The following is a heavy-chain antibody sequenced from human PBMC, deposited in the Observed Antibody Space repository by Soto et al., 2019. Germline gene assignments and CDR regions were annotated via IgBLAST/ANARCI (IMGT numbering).Heavy chain of an antibody. CDR1: GGSISGHY. Sequence: LSLTCTVSGGSISGHYWIWIRQPPGEGMEWIGYIFYSGSTTYNNPSLKSRVSISVDTSKNQFYLRLSSVTAADTAVYYCARVGSSGWSPDYWGQGTLVTVSS. D-gene: IGHD6-19*01. CDR3: ARVGSSGWSPDY. V-gene: IGHV4-59*11. J-gene: IGHJ4*02. CDR2: IFYSGST.